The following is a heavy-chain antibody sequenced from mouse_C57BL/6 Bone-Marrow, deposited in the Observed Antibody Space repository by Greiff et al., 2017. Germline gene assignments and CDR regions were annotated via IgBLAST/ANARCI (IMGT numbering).Heavy chain of an antibody. CDR2: IRNKANNHAT. V-gene: IGHV6-6*01. CDR3: TPSYDYDEKVWFAY. D-gene: IGHD2-4*01. CDR1: VFTFSDAW. J-gene: IGHJ3*01. Sequence: EVKLVESGGGLVQPGGSMKLSCAASVFTFSDAWMDWVRQSPEKGLEWVAEIRNKANNHATYYAESVKGRFTISRDDSKSSVYLQMNSLRAEDTGIYYCTPSYDYDEKVWFAYWGQGTLVTVAA.